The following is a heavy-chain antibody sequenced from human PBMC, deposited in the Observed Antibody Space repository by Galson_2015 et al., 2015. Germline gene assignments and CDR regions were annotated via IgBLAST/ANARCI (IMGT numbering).Heavy chain of an antibody. Sequence: SLRLSCAASGFTFSDYYMSWIRQAPGKGLEWVSYISSSGSTIYYADSVKGRFTISRDNAKNSLYLQMNSLRAEDTALYYCAKDIGKGVAGPYPDYWGQGTLVTVSS. CDR2: ISSSGSTI. CDR3: AKDIGKGVAGPYPDY. D-gene: IGHD6-19*01. J-gene: IGHJ4*02. CDR1: GFTFSDYY. V-gene: IGHV3-11*01.